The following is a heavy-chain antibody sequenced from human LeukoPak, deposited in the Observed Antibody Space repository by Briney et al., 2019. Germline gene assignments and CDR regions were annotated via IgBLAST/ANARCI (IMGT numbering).Heavy chain of an antibody. CDR3: AKDLGGLRYFDWLSMDYYYGMDV. V-gene: IGHV3-23*01. D-gene: IGHD3-9*01. Sequence: GGSLRLSCAASGFTFSSYAMCWVRQAPGKGLEWVSAISGSGGSTYYADSVKGRFTISRDNSKNTLYLQMNSLRAEDTAVYYCAKDLGGLRYFDWLSMDYYYGMDVWGQGTTVTVSS. J-gene: IGHJ6*02. CDR2: ISGSGGST. CDR1: GFTFSSYA.